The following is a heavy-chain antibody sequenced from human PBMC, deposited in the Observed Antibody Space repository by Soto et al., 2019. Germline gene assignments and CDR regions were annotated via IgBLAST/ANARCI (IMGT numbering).Heavy chain of an antibody. D-gene: IGHD5-12*01. CDR3: ARDLASTGQYSGYDIGAPRGY. J-gene: IGHJ4*02. CDR1: GFTFSSYS. V-gene: IGHV3-48*01. Sequence: EVQLVESGGGLVQPGGSLRLSCAASGFTFSSYSMNWVRQAPGKGLEWVSYISSSSSTIYYADSVKGRFTISRDNAKNSLYLQMNSLRAEDTAVYYCARDLASTGQYSGYDIGAPRGYWGQGTLVTVSS. CDR2: ISSSSSTI.